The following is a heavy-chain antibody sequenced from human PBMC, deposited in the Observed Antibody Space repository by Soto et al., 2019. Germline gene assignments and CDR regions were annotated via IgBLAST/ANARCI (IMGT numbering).Heavy chain of an antibody. Sequence: VKVSCKASGGTFSSYDISWVRQAPGQGLEWMGGIIPIFGTANYAQKFQGRVTITADESTSTAYMELSSLRSEDTAVYYCSRAPRPPRGVTTVGYYFDYWGQGTLVTVSS. D-gene: IGHD4-17*01. J-gene: IGHJ4*02. V-gene: IGHV1-69*13. CDR2: IIPIFGTA. CDR3: SRAPRPPRGVTTVGYYFDY. CDR1: GGTFSSYD.